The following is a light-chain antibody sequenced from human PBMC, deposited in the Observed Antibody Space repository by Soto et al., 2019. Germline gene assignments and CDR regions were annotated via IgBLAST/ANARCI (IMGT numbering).Light chain of an antibody. CDR3: QSYYSSLSGVVV. Sequence: QSVLTQPPSVSGAPGQRVTISCTGSSSNIGAGYDVHWYQQLPGTAPKLLIYGNSNRPSGVPDRFSGSKSGTSASLAITGLQPEDEADYYCQSYYSSLSGVVVFGGGTKLTVL. CDR1: SSNIGAGYD. CDR2: GNS. J-gene: IGLJ2*01. V-gene: IGLV1-40*01.